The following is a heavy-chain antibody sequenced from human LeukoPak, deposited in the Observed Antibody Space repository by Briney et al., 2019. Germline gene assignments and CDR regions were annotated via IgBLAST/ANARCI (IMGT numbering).Heavy chain of an antibody. CDR1: GFTFNNYV. V-gene: IGHV3-23*01. Sequence: GGSLRLSCAASGFTFNNYVMSWVRQAPGKGLEWVSAISGSGDSTYYADSVKGRFTISRDNSKNTLYVQMGSLRAEDTAVYYCAKDLLAGAGTPEAHDYWGQGTLVTVSS. D-gene: IGHD6-19*01. CDR2: ISGSGDST. J-gene: IGHJ4*02. CDR3: AKDLLAGAGTPEAHDY.